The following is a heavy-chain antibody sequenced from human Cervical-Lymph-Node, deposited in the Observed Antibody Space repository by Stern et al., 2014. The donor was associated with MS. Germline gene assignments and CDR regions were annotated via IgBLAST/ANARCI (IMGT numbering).Heavy chain of an antibody. J-gene: IGHJ4*02. CDR2: ISGSGGST. D-gene: IGHD6-19*01. CDR1: GFTFSNYA. CDR3: ATFHSSGWYSYYFDY. V-gene: IGHV3-23*04. Sequence: EDQLVESGGGLVQPGGSLRLSCAASGFTFSNYAMSWVRQAPGKGLEWVSAISGSGGSTYYADSVKGRFTISRDNSKNTLYLQMNSLRAEDTAVYYCATFHSSGWYSYYFDYWGQGTLVTVSS.